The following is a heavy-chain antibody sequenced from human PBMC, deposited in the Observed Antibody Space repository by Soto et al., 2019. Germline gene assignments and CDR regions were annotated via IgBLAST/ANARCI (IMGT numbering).Heavy chain of an antibody. CDR3: ARKGVVPEYYYYYMEV. J-gene: IGHJ6*03. D-gene: IGHD2-2*01. CDR1: GYTFTSYA. V-gene: IGHV1-3*01. CDR2: INAGNGNT. Sequence: ASVKVSCKASGYTFTSYAMHWVRQAPGQRLEWMGWINAGNGNTKYSQKFQGRVTITRDTSASTAYMELSSLRSEDTAVYYCARKGVVPEYYYYYMEVWGKGTTVTVSS.